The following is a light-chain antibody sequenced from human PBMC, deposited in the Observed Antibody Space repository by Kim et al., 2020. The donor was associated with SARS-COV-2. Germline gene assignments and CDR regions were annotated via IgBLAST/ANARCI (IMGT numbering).Light chain of an antibody. CDR2: DVT. CDR1: NSDVGGYNY. Sequence: HSALTQPASVSGSPGQSITISCTGTNSDVGGYNYVSWYQQHPDKVPKLMIYDVTKRPSGVSTRFSGSKSGNTASLTISGLQAEDEADYYCSSFTISSTSVFGTGTKVTVL. V-gene: IGLV2-14*01. J-gene: IGLJ1*01. CDR3: SSFTISSTSV.